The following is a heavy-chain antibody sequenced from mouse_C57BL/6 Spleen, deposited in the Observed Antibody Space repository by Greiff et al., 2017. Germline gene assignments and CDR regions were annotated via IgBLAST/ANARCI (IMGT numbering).Heavy chain of an antibody. V-gene: IGHV1-7*01. D-gene: IGHD2-13*01. CDR2: INPSSGYT. CDR3: ARFFDGDYGYFDV. CDR1: GYTFTSYW. Sequence: QVQLQQSGAELAKPGASVKLSCKASGYTFTSYWMHWVKQRPGQGLEWIGYINPSSGYTKYNQKFKDKATLTADKSSSTAYMQLSSLTYEDSAVYYCARFFDGDYGYFDVWGTGTTVTVSS. J-gene: IGHJ1*03.